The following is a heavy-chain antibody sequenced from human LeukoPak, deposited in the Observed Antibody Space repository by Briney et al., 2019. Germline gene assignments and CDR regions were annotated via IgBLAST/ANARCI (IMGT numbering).Heavy chain of an antibody. CDR3: AKTPSYYDFWSGYPDY. CDR2: INSDGSST. V-gene: IGHV3-74*01. Sequence: PGGSLRLSCAASGFTFSSYWMHWVRQAPGKGLVWVSRINSDGSSTSYADSVKGRFTISRDNAKNTLYLQMNSLRAEDTAVYYCAKTPSYYDFWSGYPDYWGQGTLVTVSS. D-gene: IGHD3-3*01. J-gene: IGHJ4*02. CDR1: GFTFSSYW.